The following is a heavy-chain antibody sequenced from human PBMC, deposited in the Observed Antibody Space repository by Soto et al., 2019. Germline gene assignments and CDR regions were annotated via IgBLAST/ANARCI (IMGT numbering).Heavy chain of an antibody. CDR2: ISYDGSNK. V-gene: IGHV3-30*03. J-gene: IGHJ3*02. Sequence: QVQLVESGGGVVQPGRSLRLSCAASGFTFSSYGMHWVRQAPGKGLEWVAVISYDGSNKYYADSVKGRFTISRDNSKNTLYLQMNSLRAEDTAVYYCARQGYSYAFEIWGQGTMVTVSS. CDR3: ARQGYSYAFEI. D-gene: IGHD1-1*01. CDR1: GFTFSSYG.